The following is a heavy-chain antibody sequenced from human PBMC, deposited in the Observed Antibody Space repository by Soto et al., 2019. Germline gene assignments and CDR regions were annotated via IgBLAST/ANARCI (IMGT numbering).Heavy chain of an antibody. CDR3: ARGAITMVRGVIIRWFDP. V-gene: IGHV1-69*12. CDR1: GGTFSSYA. D-gene: IGHD3-10*01. J-gene: IGHJ5*02. Sequence: QVQLVQSGAEVKKPGSSVKVSCKASGGTFSSYAISWVRQAPGQGLEWMGGIIPIFGTANYAQKFQGRVTITADESTSTAYMELSGLRSEDTAVYYCARGAITMVRGVIIRWFDPWGQGTLVTVSS. CDR2: IIPIFGTA.